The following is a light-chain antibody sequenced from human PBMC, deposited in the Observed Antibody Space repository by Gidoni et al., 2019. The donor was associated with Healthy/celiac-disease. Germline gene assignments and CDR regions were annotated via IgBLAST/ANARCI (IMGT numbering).Light chain of an antibody. J-gene: IGKJ1*01. CDR2: AAS. CDR1: QSISSY. V-gene: IGKV1-39*01. CDR3: QQSYSTPPT. Sequence: DIQMTQSPSYLSASVGDRVTITCRGSQSISSYLNWYQQKPGKAPKLLIYAASSLQSGVPSRFSGSGSGTDFTLTISSLQPEDFATYYCQQSYSTPPTFGQGTKVEIK.